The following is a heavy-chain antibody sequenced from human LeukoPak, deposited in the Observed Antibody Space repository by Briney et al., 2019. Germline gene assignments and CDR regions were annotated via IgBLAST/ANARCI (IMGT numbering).Heavy chain of an antibody. CDR3: ARGFDYYGSGRSLGFDW. Sequence: SETLSLTCTVSGGSISSGSYYWSWIRQPPGKGLEWIGEIIHSGSSNYNPSLKSRVIISVDTSKNQFSLRLSSVTAADTAVYYCARGFDYYGSGRSLGFDWWGRGTLVTVSS. D-gene: IGHD3-10*01. CDR2: IIHSGSS. V-gene: IGHV4-39*07. J-gene: IGHJ5*01. CDR1: GGSISSGSYY.